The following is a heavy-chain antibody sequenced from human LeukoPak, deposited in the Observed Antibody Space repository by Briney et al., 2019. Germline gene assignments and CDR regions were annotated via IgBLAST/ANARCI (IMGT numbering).Heavy chain of an antibody. J-gene: IGHJ4*02. CDR2: ISGTGGRT. CDR3: ARQYSGYDLWIMPPDY. V-gene: IGHV3-23*01. Sequence: PGGSLRLSCAASGFTFSSYAMNWVRQAPGKGLEWVSVISGTGGRTYYADSVKGRFTISRDNSKNTLYLQMNSLRAEDTAVYYCARQYSGYDLWIMPPDYWGQGTLVTVSS. D-gene: IGHD5-12*01. CDR1: GFTFSSYA.